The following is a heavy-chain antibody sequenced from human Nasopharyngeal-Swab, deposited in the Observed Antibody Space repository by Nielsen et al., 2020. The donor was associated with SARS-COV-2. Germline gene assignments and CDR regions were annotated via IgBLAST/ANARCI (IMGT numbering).Heavy chain of an antibody. V-gene: IGHV4-34*01. CDR2: VSRGGGT. Sequence: WIRQPPGKGLEWIGEVSRGGGTNYNPSLKNRVTISVATSKNQFSLKLSSVTAAETAVYYCARGGAGVVTSPVLGLGPYYSYYYMDVWGKGTTVTVSS. J-gene: IGHJ6*03. CDR3: ARGGAGVVTSPVLGLGPYYSYYYMDV. D-gene: IGHD2/OR15-2a*01.